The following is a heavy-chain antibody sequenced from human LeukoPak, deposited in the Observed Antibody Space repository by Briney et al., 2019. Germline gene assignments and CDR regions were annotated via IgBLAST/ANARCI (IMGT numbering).Heavy chain of an antibody. CDR1: GFTFDTYA. D-gene: IGHD2-15*01. J-gene: IGHJ4*02. V-gene: IGHV3-21*01. CDR2: ISSGGTYI. Sequence: GGSLRLSCAASGFTFDTYAMTWVRQAPGKGLEWVSSISSGGTYIYYAESVRGRSTISRDNTKNFLYLQLSTLRVEDTAVYYCARDRPTGRSPGVVVQGGQGTLVTVSS. CDR3: ARDRPTGRSPGVVVQ.